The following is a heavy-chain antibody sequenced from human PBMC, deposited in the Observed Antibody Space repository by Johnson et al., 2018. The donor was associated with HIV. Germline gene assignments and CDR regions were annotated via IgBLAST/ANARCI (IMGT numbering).Heavy chain of an antibody. J-gene: IGHJ3*02. CDR2: IYASGDT. CDR1: GFTFSDFR. CDR3: ASEVRGVLDI. D-gene: IGHD3-10*01. Sequence: VQLVESGGGLVQPGGSLRLSCTASGFTFSDFRMSWVRQAPGKGLEWVSVIYASGDTYHAASVKGRFTISRDNSKNTVYLQMNSLRVEDTAVYYCASEVRGVLDIWGQGTMVTVSS. V-gene: IGHV3-66*01.